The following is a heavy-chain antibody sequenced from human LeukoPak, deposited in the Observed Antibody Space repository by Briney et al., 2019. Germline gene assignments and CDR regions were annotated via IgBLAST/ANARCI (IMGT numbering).Heavy chain of an antibody. Sequence: GGSLTLSCAISGFTLSSDWMHWVRQAPGKGLEWVSRMNQDGSDTSYADSVKGRFTISRDNAKNTVYLQMNSLRAEDSAVYYCATVFGYWGQGTLVTVSS. J-gene: IGHJ4*02. V-gene: IGHV3-74*01. CDR3: ATVFGY. CDR2: MNQDGSDT. CDR1: GFTLSSDW.